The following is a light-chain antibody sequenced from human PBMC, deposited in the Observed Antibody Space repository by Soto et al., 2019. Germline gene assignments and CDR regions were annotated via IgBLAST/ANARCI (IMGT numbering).Light chain of an antibody. Sequence: QSVLTQPPSASGTPGQRVTISCTGSSSNIGAGYDVHWYQQLPGTAPKLLIYGNSNRPSGVPDRFSGSKSGTSASLAITGLQAEDEADYYCQSYDSSLCGSVFRTVTKVTVL. CDR3: QSYDSSLCGSV. CDR1: SSNIGAGYD. J-gene: IGLJ1*01. V-gene: IGLV1-40*01. CDR2: GNS.